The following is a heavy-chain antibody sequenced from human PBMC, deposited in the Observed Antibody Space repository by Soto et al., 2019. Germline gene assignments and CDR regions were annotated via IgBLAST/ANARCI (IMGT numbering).Heavy chain of an antibody. CDR3: AKDHLTTTVTTVGY. CDR2: ISYHGSDK. D-gene: IGHD4-17*01. CDR1: GFTFSNYG. Sequence: QVQLVESGGGVVQPGRSLRLSCAASGFTFSNYGMHWVRQAPGKGLEWVAVISYHGSDKYYADSVKGRFTISRVNSKNTLYLQMDSLRAEDTAVYYFAKDHLTTTVTTVGYWGQGTLVTVSS. V-gene: IGHV3-30*18. J-gene: IGHJ4*02.